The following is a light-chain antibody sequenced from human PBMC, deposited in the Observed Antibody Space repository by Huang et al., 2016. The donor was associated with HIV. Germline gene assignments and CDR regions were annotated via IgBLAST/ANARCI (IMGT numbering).Light chain of an antibody. CDR1: QDISNY. CDR3: QQYDNLPRFT. V-gene: IGKV1-33*01. Sequence: DIQMTQSPSSLSASVGDRVTITCQASQDISNYLNWYQQKPWKAPKLLIYDASNLETWVSSRFSGSGSGTDFTFTISSLQPEDIATYYCQQYDNLPRFTFGPGTKVDIK. CDR2: DAS. J-gene: IGKJ3*01.